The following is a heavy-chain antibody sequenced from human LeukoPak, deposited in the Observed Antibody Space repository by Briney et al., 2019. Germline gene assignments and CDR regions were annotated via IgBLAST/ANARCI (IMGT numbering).Heavy chain of an antibody. Sequence: AGGSLRLSCAASGFTFNNYAVSWVRQAPGKGLEWVSSISGSGGNTYYADSVKGRFTISRDNSKNTLYLQMNSLRAADTAVYYCAKDRIAVAGLFDYWGQGTLVTVSS. CDR2: ISGSGGNT. J-gene: IGHJ4*02. V-gene: IGHV3-23*01. D-gene: IGHD6-19*01. CDR1: GFTFNNYA. CDR3: AKDRIAVAGLFDY.